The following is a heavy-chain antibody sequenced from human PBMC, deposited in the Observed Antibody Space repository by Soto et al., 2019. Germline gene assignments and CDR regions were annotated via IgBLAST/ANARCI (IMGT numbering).Heavy chain of an antibody. CDR2: ISWNSGSI. CDR3: AKVNGWSGYRIRGAFAL. D-gene: IGHD3-3*01. V-gene: IGHV3-9*01. J-gene: IGHJ3*01. Sequence: EVQLVESGGGLVQPGRSLRLSCAASGFTFDEYAMHWVRQAPVKGLEWVSGISWNSGSIGYADSVKGRFTISRDNAKNCLYRQMTSLSAEDTALYYCAKVNGWSGYRIRGAFALWGRGRMVTVT. CDR1: GFTFDEYA.